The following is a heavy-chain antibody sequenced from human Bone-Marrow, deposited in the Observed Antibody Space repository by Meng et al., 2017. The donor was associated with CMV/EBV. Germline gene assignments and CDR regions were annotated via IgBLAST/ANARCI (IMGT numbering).Heavy chain of an antibody. CDR2: INSDGSST. Sequence: LRLSWPPSGFTLRGYWMHWVRQAPGQGLVWVSRINSDGSSTSYADSVKGRFTISRDNAKNTLYLHMHILIAEDTAVYYCARVIAARPSWRQGTLVTVSS. CDR1: GFTLRGYW. V-gene: IGHV3-74*01. J-gene: IGHJ5*02. CDR3: ARVIAARPS. D-gene: IGHD6-13*01.